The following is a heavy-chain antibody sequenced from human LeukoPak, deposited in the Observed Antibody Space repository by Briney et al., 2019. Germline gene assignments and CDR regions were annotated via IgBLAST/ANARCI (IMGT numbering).Heavy chain of an antibody. D-gene: IGHD6-19*01. CDR3: ARDGVRYSSGHSPYYMDV. V-gene: IGHV3-11*04. Sequence: PGGSLRLSCAASGFTFSDYYMSWIRQAPGKGLEWVSYISSSGSTIYYADSVKGRFTISRDNAKNSLYLQMNSLRAEDTAVYYCARDGVRYSSGHSPYYMDVWGKGTTVTVSS. CDR1: GFTFSDYY. J-gene: IGHJ6*03. CDR2: ISSSGSTI.